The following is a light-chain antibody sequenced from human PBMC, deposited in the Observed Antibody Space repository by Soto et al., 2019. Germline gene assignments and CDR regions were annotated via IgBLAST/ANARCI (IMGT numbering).Light chain of an antibody. CDR3: QHYHNWPRT. CDR2: DAS. J-gene: IGKJ1*01. Sequence: IVMTQSPATLSVSPGERATLSCRASQSISSKLAWYQQKPGHPPRLLIYDASTRATGIPARFSGSGSGTEFTLTISSLQSEDFAVYHCQHYHNWPRTFGQGTKVDIK. CDR1: QSISSK. V-gene: IGKV3-15*01.